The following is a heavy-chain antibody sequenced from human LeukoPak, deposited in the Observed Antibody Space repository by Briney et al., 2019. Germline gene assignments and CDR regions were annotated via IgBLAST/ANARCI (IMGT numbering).Heavy chain of an antibody. CDR2: INHSGST. V-gene: IGHV4-34*01. CDR1: GGSFSGYY. J-gene: IGHJ4*02. CDR3: ARKSPTSGSYGWYFDY. D-gene: IGHD1-26*01. Sequence: SETLSLTCAVYGGSFSGYYWSWIRQPPGKGLEWIGEINHSGSTNYNPSLKSRVTISVDTSKNQFSLKLSSVTAADTAIYYCARKSPTSGSYGWYFDYWGQGALVTVSS.